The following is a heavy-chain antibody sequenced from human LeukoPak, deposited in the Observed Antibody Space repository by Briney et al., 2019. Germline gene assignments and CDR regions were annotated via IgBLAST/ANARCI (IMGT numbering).Heavy chain of an antibody. CDR1: RFQFSSYA. D-gene: IGHD2-2*01. V-gene: IGHV3-23*01. CDR3: AKGAGYCSSTSCSPDAFDI. J-gene: IGHJ3*02. CDR2: ISGSGGST. Sequence: GGSLRLSCVASRFQFSSYAMSWVRQAPGKGLEWVSVISGSGGSTYYADSVKGRFTISRDNSKNTLYLQMNSLRAEDTAVYYCAKGAGYCSSTSCSPDAFDIWGQGTMVTVSS.